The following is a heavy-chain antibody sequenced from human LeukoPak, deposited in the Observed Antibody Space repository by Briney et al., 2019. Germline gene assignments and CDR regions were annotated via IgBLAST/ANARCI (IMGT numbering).Heavy chain of an antibody. D-gene: IGHD6-19*01. J-gene: IGHJ4*02. Sequence: SVKVSCKASGGTFSSYAISWVRQAPGQGLEWMGGIIPIFGTANYAQKFQGRVTITTDESTSTAYMELSSLRSEDTAVYYCAREGGGIAVAGIFFDYWGQGTLVTVSS. CDR3: AREGGGIAVAGIFFDY. CDR2: IIPIFGTA. V-gene: IGHV1-69*05. CDR1: GGTFSSYA.